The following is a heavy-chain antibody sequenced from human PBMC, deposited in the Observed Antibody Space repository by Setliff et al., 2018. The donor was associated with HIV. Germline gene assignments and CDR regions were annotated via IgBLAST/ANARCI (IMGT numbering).Heavy chain of an antibody. J-gene: IGHJ3*02. V-gene: IGHV4-59*01. Sequence: PSETLSLTCRVSSGSISGYYWAWIRQPPGKGLEWIGHIYHAGNTYYNPSLKSRVTISVDTSKNQIPLKLSSVTAADTAVYYCARTRARADAFDIWGQGTMVTVSS. CDR2: IYHAGNT. D-gene: IGHD1-26*01. CDR1: SGSISGYY. CDR3: ARTRARADAFDI.